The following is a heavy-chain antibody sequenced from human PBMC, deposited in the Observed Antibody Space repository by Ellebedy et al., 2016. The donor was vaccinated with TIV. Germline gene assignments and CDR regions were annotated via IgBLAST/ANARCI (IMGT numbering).Heavy chain of an antibody. Sequence: GSLRLXXTVSGGSVSRRSSYWSWIRQSPGKGLEWIGYIYSSGSTKYNPSLKSRLTISADTSKKHFSLKLNSATAADTAMYYCTYGINSDAFDVWGHGTMVTVSS. CDR3: TYGINSDAFDV. CDR1: GGSVSRRSSY. D-gene: IGHD4-23*01. J-gene: IGHJ3*01. CDR2: IYSSGST. V-gene: IGHV4-61*03.